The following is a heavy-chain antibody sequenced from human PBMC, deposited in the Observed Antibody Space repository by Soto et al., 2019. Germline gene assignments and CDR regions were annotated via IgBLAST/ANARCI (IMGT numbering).Heavy chain of an antibody. J-gene: IGHJ4*01. CDR3: AQESITMVRGITVFDY. D-gene: IGHD3-10*01. CDR2: LTESGGRA. CDR1: GFTSSSYG. V-gene: IGHV3-23*01. Sequence: DVQLLESGGGLVQPGGSLRLSCAASGFTSSSYGMSWVRQAPGKGLEWVATLTESGGRAYYADSVKGRFTISRDISKNTLYLQMNILRAEDTAVYYCAQESITMVRGITVFDYWGHGTLVTVSS.